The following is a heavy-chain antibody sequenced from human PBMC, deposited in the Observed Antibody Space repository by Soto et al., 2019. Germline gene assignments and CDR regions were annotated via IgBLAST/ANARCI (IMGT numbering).Heavy chain of an antibody. Sequence: SETLSLTCTVSGGCLSSYYSSWIRQPPGKGLEWIGYIYYSRSTNYIPSFKGRVTISGDTSKNQFSLKLSSLTAADTAVYYCARDLASGNPVYLDYWGQGTLVTVSS. V-gene: IGHV4-59*01. D-gene: IGHD2-8*01. J-gene: IGHJ4*02. CDR1: GGCLSSYY. CDR2: IYYSRST. CDR3: ARDLASGNPVYLDY.